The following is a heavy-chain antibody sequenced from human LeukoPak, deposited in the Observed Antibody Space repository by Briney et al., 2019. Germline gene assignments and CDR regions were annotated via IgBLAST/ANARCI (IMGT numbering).Heavy chain of an antibody. Sequence: SETLSLTCTVSGGSISSYYWGWIRQPPGKGLEWIGSLYHSGSTYYSPSLKSRVTISVDTSKNKFSLKLTSVTAADTAVYFCARDSCTYDYDDCYFDYWGQGTLVTVSS. CDR3: ARDSCTYDYDDCYFDY. CDR2: LYHSGST. D-gene: IGHD4-17*01. V-gene: IGHV4-38-2*02. CDR1: GGSISSYY. J-gene: IGHJ4*02.